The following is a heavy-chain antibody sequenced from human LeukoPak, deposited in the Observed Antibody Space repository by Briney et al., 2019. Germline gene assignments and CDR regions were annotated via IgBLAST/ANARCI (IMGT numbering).Heavy chain of an antibody. CDR3: VRTIGTTVFDY. Sequence: GGSLRLSCAASGFTFSRNWMHWVRQAPGKGLVWVSRINGDGSSTNYADSVKGRFTISRDNAKNTLSLQMNSLRAEDTAVYYCVRTIGTTVFDYWGQGNLVTVSS. CDR1: GFTFSRNW. J-gene: IGHJ4*02. D-gene: IGHD1-1*01. V-gene: IGHV3-74*01. CDR2: INGDGSST.